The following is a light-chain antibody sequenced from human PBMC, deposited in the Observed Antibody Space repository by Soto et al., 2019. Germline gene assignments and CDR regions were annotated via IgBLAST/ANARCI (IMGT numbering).Light chain of an antibody. V-gene: IGKV2-30*01. J-gene: IGKJ1*01. Sequence: DVVLTQSPLSLPVALGQPASISCRASQSLVFSDANTYLNLFHQRPGQSPRRLIYKVSNRDSGVPDRFRGRGSGADFPLRISRVEDEDVGVYYCMQGRRSLWTFGQGAKVEL. CDR3: MQGRRSLWT. CDR2: KVS. CDR1: QSLVFSDANTY.